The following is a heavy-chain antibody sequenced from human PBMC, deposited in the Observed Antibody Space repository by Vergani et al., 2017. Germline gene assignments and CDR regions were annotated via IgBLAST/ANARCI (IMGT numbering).Heavy chain of an antibody. CDR1: GGSFSGYY. CDR2: INHSVST. CDR3: ASIARAPTRRNPPPDY. D-gene: IGHD3-16*02. V-gene: IGHV4-34*01. J-gene: IGHJ4*02. Sequence: QVQLQQWGAGLLKPSETLSLTCAVYGGSFSGYYWSWIRQPPGKGLEWIGEINHSVSTNYNPSLKSRVSISVDTSKNQFSLQLTSVTAADSALYFCASIARAPTRRNPPPDYWGQGILVTVSS.